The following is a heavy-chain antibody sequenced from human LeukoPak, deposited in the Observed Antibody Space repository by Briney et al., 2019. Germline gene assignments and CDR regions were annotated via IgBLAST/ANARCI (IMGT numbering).Heavy chain of an antibody. Sequence: GGSLRLSCAASGFTFSSYWVHWARQAPGKGLVWVSRINSDGSSTAYADSVKGRFTISRDNAKNTLYLQMNSLRAEDTAVYYCARFSSGWSPSGFDYWGQGTLVTVSS. V-gene: IGHV3-74*01. J-gene: IGHJ4*02. D-gene: IGHD6-19*01. CDR3: ARFSSGWSPSGFDY. CDR2: INSDGSST. CDR1: GFTFSSYW.